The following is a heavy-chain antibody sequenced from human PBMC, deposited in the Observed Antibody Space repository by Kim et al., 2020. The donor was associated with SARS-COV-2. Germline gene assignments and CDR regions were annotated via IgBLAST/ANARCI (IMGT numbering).Heavy chain of an antibody. CDR3: ARGDCSGGSCYSSSSYNWFDP. Sequence: SETLSLTCAVSGGSISSGGYSWSWIRQPPGKGLEWIGYIYHSGSTYYNPSLKSRVTISVDRSKNQFSLKLSSVTAADTAVYYCARGDCSGGSCYSSSSYNWFDPWGQGTLVTVSS. D-gene: IGHD2-15*01. J-gene: IGHJ5*02. V-gene: IGHV4-30-2*01. CDR1: GGSISSGGYS. CDR2: IYHSGST.